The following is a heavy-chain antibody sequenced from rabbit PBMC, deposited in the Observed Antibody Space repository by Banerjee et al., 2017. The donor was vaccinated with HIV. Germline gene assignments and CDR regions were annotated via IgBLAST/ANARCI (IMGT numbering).Heavy chain of an antibody. V-gene: IGHV1S7*01. CDR1: GFSLSSYA. CDR2: IDPVFGST. J-gene: IGHJ6*01. D-gene: IGHD6-1*01. CDR3: ARDQHYAGYAGYGYAPYGMDL. Sequence: QLKETGGGLVQPGGSLTLSCKASGFSLSSYAMSWVRQAPGKGLEWIGYIDPVFGSTYYANWVNGRFTISSHNAQNTLYLQLNSLTAADTATYFCARDQHYAGYAGYGYAPYGMDLWGPGTLVTVS.